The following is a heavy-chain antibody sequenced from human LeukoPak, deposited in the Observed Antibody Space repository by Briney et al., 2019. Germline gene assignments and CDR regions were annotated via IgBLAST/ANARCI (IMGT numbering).Heavy chain of an antibody. CDR3: VRDNPRCCGVIPANIDDY. J-gene: IGHJ4*02. V-gene: IGHV3-48*04. Sequence: GGSLRLSCAASGFTFSSYSMNWVRQAPGKGLEWVSYISSGSSTIYYADSVKGRFTISRDNAKNSLYLQMNSLRAEDTAVYYCVRDNPRCCGVIPANIDDYWGQGTLVTVSS. D-gene: IGHD2-21*01. CDR1: GFTFSSYS. CDR2: ISSGSSTI.